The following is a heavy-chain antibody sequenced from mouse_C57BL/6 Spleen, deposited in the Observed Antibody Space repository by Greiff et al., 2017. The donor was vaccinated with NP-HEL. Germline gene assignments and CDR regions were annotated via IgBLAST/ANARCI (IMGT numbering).Heavy chain of an antibody. Sequence: VQLKESGPGLVKPSQSLSLTCSVTGYSITSGYYWNWIRQFPGNKLEWMGYISYDGSNNYNPSLKNRISITRDTSKNQFFLKLNSVTTEDTATYYCARLRTGTSWYFDVWGTGTTVTVSS. V-gene: IGHV3-6*01. J-gene: IGHJ1*03. D-gene: IGHD4-1*01. CDR1: GYSITSGYY. CDR2: ISYDGSN. CDR3: ARLRTGTSWYFDV.